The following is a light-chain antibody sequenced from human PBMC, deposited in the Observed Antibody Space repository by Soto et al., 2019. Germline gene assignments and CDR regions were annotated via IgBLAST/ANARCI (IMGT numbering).Light chain of an antibody. CDR3: QHYNSYSEA. V-gene: IGKV1-5*03. CDR2: KAS. CDR1: QTISSW. J-gene: IGKJ1*01. Sequence: DIQMTQSPSTLSGSVGDRVTITCRASQTISSWLAGYQQKPGKAPKLLIYKASTLKSGVPSRFSGSGSGTEFTLTISSLQPDDFATYYCQHYNSYSEAFGQGTKVDTK.